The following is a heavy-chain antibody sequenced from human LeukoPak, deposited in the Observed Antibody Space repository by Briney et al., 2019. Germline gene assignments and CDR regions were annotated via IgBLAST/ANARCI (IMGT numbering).Heavy chain of an antibody. CDR1: GFTFDEYA. D-gene: IGHD2-2*01. Sequence: PGGSLRLSCAASGFTFDEYAMDRVRQAPGKGLEGVSLITGDGGNTYYADSVKGRFTISRDNSKNSLYLQMNSLRTEDTALYYCTKDRYCTATSCPTDHWGQGALVTVSS. V-gene: IGHV3-43*02. CDR2: ITGDGGNT. J-gene: IGHJ4*02. CDR3: TKDRYCTATSCPTDH.